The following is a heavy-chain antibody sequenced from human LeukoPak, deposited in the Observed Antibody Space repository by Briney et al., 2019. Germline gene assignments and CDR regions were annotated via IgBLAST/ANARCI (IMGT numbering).Heavy chain of an antibody. D-gene: IGHD2/OR15-2a*01. CDR1: GGSFSGYY. CDR3: AREKGQIYYFDY. V-gene: IGHV4-34*01. J-gene: IGHJ4*02. CDR2: INHSGST. Sequence: SETLSLTCAVYGGSFSGYYWSWIRQPPGKGLEWIGEINHSGSTNHNPSLKSRVTISVDTSKNQFSLKLSSVTAADTAVYYCAREKGQIYYFDYWGQGTLVTVSS.